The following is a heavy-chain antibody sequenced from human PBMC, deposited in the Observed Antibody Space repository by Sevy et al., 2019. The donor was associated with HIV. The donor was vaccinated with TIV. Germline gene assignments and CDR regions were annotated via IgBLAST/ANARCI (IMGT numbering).Heavy chain of an antibody. D-gene: IGHD2-21*02. CDR1: GFTFSSYS. V-gene: IGHV3-48*02. J-gene: IGHJ3*02. Sequence: GGSPRLSCAASGFTFSSYSMNWVRQAPGKGLEWVSYISSSSSTIYYADSVKGRFTISRDNAKNSLYLQMNSLRDEDTAVYYCARSRVVAYCGGDCYSDAFDIWGQGTMVTVSS. CDR2: ISSSSSTI. CDR3: ARSRVVAYCGGDCYSDAFDI.